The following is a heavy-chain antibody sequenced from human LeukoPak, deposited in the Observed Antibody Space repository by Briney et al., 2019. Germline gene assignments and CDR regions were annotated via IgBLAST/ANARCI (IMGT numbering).Heavy chain of an antibody. D-gene: IGHD6-19*01. V-gene: IGHV3-74*01. Sequence: LTGGSLRLSCAASGFTFSSHWMPWVRQAPGKGLVWVSRVNSDGSSTSYAASVEGRFTISRDNAKNTLYLQMNSLRDEDTAVYYCARDSRSSGLTVDYWGQGTLVTVSS. CDR1: GFTFSSHW. J-gene: IGHJ4*02. CDR3: ARDSRSSGLTVDY. CDR2: VNSDGSST.